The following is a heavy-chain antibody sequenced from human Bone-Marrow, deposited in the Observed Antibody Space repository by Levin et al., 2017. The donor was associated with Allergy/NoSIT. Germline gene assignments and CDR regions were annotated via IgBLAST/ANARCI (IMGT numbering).Heavy chain of an antibody. Sequence: SETLSLTCSVSGGSISSYYWSWIRQSPGKGLEWIGHVYHSGSTTYNPSFKGRVTISADTSKNQFSLRLTSVTAADTAVYYCATTMVRGDKYDYWGQGTQVIVSS. J-gene: IGHJ4*02. CDR2: VYHSGST. CDR3: ATTMVRGDKYDY. D-gene: IGHD3-10*01. CDR1: GGSISSYY. V-gene: IGHV4-59*01.